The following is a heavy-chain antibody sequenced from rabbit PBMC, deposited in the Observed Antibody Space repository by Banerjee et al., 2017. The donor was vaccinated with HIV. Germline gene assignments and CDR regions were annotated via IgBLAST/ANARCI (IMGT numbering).Heavy chain of an antibody. CDR1: GFSFSSSYY. V-gene: IGHV1S40*01. J-gene: IGHJ4*01. D-gene: IGHD5-1*01. CDR3: ARNLGDWRNL. Sequence: QSLEESGGGLVQPEGSLALTCTASGFSFSSSYYMCWVRQAPGKGLEWIACIYAGSSNNTWYASWVNGRFTITRSTSLNTVTLQMNSLTAADTATYFCARNLGDWRNLWGPGTLVTVS. CDR2: IYAGSSNNT.